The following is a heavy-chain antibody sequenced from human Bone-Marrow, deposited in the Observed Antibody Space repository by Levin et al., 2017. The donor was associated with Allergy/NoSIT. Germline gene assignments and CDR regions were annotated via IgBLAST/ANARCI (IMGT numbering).Heavy chain of an antibody. Sequence: TLSLTCTFSGFSLSTSGVGVGWIRQPPGKALEWLALIYWDDDKRYSPSLKSRLTITKDTSKNQVVLTMTNMDPVDTATYYCAHSSIVVVVAASPRYYYMDVWGKGTTVTVSS. CDR1: GFSLSTSGVG. V-gene: IGHV2-5*02. CDR2: IYWDDDK. CDR3: AHSSIVVVVAASPRYYYMDV. J-gene: IGHJ6*03. D-gene: IGHD2-15*01.